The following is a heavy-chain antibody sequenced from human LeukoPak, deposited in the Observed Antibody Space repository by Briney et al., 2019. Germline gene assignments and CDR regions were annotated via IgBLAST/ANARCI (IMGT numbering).Heavy chain of an antibody. CDR1: GYTFTSYD. D-gene: IGHD2-2*02. CDR2: MNPNSGNT. V-gene: IGHV1-8*01. CDR3: ARGAYRSSTSRYTDNFDY. J-gene: IGHJ4*02. Sequence: ASVKVSCKASGYTFTSYDINWVRQATGQGLEWMGWMNPNSGNTGYAQKFQGRVTMTRNTSISTAYMELSSLRSEDTAVYYCARGAYRSSTSRYTDNFDYWGQGTLVTVSS.